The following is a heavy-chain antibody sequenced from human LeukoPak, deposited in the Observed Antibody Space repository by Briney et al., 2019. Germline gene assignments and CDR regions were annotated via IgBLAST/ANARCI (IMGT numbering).Heavy chain of an antibody. Sequence: GGALRLSFASSGCTFGKAWMRWVRQAPGKGLGGVGGIKSKTDGGTTDYAAPVRGRFTISRDDSKNTLYLQMTSLKTDATAVYYCTTDKAWEPLNFDYWGQGTLVTVSS. D-gene: IGHD1-26*01. J-gene: IGHJ4*02. CDR2: IKSKTDGGTT. CDR1: GCTFGKAW. CDR3: TTDKAWEPLNFDY. V-gene: IGHV3-15*01.